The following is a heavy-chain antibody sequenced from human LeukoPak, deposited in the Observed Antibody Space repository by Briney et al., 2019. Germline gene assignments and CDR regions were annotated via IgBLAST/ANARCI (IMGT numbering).Heavy chain of an antibody. CDR2: ISAHNGNT. CDR3: ARENSNSWYLDY. J-gene: IGHJ4*02. D-gene: IGHD6-13*01. Sequence: ASVKVSCKASGYSFTNYGISWVRQAPGQGLEWMGWISAHNGNTNYAQKLQGRVTMTTDTSTSTAYMELRTLRSDDTAVYYCARENSNSWYLDYWGQGTLVTVSS. V-gene: IGHV1-18*01. CDR1: GYSFTNYG.